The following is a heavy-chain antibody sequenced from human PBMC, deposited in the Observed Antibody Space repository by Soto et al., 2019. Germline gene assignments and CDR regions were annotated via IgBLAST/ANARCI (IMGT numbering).Heavy chain of an antibody. Sequence: QVQLMQSGTEVKKPGSSVKVSCKASGGTFSNYAVSWVRQTPGQGLEWMGGIIPIFGTAIYPQRFQGRVTIVADKSTSTAFMELSSLRSEDTAMYYCATNAYYDFWSGYFHGMDVWGQGTTVIVSS. V-gene: IGHV1-69*06. CDR3: ATNAYYDFWSGYFHGMDV. D-gene: IGHD3-3*01. CDR2: IIPIFGTA. CDR1: GGTFSNYA. J-gene: IGHJ6*02.